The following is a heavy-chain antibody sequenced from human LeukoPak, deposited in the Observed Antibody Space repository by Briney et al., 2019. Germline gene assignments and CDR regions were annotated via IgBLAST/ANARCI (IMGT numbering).Heavy chain of an antibody. CDR1: GFTVSSNY. V-gene: IGHV3-53*01. Sequence: GGSLRLSCAASGFTVSSNYMSWVRQAPGKGLEWVSIIYSGGSTFYADSVKGRFTISRDNSKNTLYLQMNSLRAEDTAVYYCAKPKYDILTGPLTYWGQGTLVTVSS. CDR3: AKPKYDILTGPLTY. J-gene: IGHJ4*02. CDR2: IYSGGST. D-gene: IGHD3-9*01.